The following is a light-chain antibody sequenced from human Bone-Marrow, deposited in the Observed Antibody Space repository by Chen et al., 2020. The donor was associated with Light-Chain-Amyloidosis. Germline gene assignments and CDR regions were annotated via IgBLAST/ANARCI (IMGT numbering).Light chain of an antibody. V-gene: IGLV3-21*02. CDR3: QVWDRSSDRPV. J-gene: IGLJ3*02. CDR1: NIGSTS. CDR2: DDS. Sequence: SYVLTQPSSVSVAPGQTATIACGGNNIGSTSVHWYQQTPGQAPLLVVYDDSDRPSGIPARLSGYNAGNTATLTISRVEDGDEADYYCQVWDRSSDRPVFGGGTKLTVL.